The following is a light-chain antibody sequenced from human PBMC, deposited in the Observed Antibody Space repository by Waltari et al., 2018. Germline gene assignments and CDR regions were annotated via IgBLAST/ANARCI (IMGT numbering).Light chain of an antibody. Sequence: SYVLTQPPSLSVAPGRTATISCVGNDIGSKSVHWYQQNPGQAPVLVIYYNSDWPSGNPDRCSGSNSGNTATLTIIGVEAGDEADYFCQVWDSYSDHMVFGGGTQLTVL. CDR1: DIGSKS. J-gene: IGLJ2*01. CDR3: QVWDSYSDHMV. CDR2: YNS. V-gene: IGLV3-21*04.